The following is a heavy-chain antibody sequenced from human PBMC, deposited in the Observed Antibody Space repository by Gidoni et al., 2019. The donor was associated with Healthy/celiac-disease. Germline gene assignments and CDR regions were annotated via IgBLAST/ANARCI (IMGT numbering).Heavy chain of an antibody. J-gene: IGHJ4*02. CDR1: GFPVSSNY. CDR2: IYIGGST. D-gene: IGHD3-3*01. V-gene: IGHV3-66*01. Sequence: EVQLVESGGGFVQPGGSLRLSCAAAGFPVSSNYLSVVRQGPGKGLECVSVIYIGGSTYYADSVKGRFTISRDNSKNTLYLQMNSLRAEDTAVYYCAIEGRTYDFWSGYYAPYSFDYWGQGTLVTVSS. CDR3: AIEGRTYDFWSGYYAPYSFDY.